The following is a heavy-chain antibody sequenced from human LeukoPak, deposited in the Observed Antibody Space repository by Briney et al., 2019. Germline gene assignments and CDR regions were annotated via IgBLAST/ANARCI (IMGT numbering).Heavy chain of an antibody. J-gene: IGHJ6*03. CDR3: AKRGGLSYYYYMDV. V-gene: IGHV3-53*01. CDR2: IYSRGGT. D-gene: IGHD3-16*01. CDR1: GFTVSSNF. Sequence: GGSLRLSCAASGFTVSSNFMSWVRQAPGKGLECVSVIYSRGGTYYADSVQGRFTISRDASKNTLFLQMNSLRAEDTAVYYCAKRGGLSYYYYMDVWGKGTTVTVSS.